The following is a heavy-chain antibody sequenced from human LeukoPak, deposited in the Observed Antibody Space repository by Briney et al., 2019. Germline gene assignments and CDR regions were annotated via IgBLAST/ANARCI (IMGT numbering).Heavy chain of an antibody. CDR3: ARGASGVYTVTTRWFDP. D-gene: IGHD4-17*01. J-gene: IGHJ5*02. V-gene: IGHV1-2*02. CDR2: INPNSGGT. CDR1: GYNFPGYY. Sequence: GASVKVSCKASGYNFPGYYMHWVRQAPGQGLEWMGWINPNSGGTNYAQRFQGRVTMTRDTSISTAYMELSRLRSDDTAVYYCARGASGVYTVTTRWFDPWGQGTLVTVSS.